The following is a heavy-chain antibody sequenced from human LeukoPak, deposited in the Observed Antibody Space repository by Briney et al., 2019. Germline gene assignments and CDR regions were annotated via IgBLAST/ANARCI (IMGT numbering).Heavy chain of an antibody. Sequence: SETLSLNCAVYGGSFSGYYWSWIRQPPGKGLEWIGEINHSGSTNYNPSLESRVTISVDTSKSQFSLKLNSMTAADTAVYYCARGAQTYYDKAPVDYWGQGTLVTVSS. J-gene: IGHJ4*02. CDR3: ARGAQTYYDKAPVDY. V-gene: IGHV4-34*01. CDR1: GGSFSGYY. D-gene: IGHD3-22*01. CDR2: INHSGST.